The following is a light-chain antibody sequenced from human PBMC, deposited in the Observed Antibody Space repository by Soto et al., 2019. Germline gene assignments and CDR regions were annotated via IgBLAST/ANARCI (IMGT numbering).Light chain of an antibody. CDR2: GAS. J-gene: IGKJ1*01. CDR3: QQYNNWRR. Sequence: EIVMPQSPSTLSVSPGETATLSCRASQSVSSKLARYQLKPGQAPRLLIYGASTRATGIPARFSRGGSGAEFTVTISTLQSEDFAVDYGQQYNNWRRFGQGTKVEIK. CDR1: QSVSSK. V-gene: IGKV3-15*01.